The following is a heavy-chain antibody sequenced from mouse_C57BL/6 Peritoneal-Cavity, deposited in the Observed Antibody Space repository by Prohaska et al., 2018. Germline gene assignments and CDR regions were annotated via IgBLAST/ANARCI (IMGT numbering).Heavy chain of an antibody. V-gene: IGHV7-3*01. CDR1: GFTFTAYY. J-gene: IGHJ2*01. CDR3: ARSTVVCDY. CDR2: IRIKANGYTT. Sequence: EVKLVESGGGLVQPGGSLSLSCAASGFTFTAYYMIWVRQPPGKALEWLGVIRIKANGYTTEYSASVKGRFTISRDNSQSILYLQRNALRAEDSATYYCARSTVVCDYWGQGTTLTVSS. D-gene: IGHD1-1*01.